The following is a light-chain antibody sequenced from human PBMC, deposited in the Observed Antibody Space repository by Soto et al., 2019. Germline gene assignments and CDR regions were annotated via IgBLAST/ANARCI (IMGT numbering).Light chain of an antibody. CDR2: TNN. CDR1: NSNIGTNT. V-gene: IGLV1-44*01. Sequence: QSVLTQPPSASATPGQRVTISCSGSNSNIGTNTVNWYQQLPGTAPRLLIYTNNQRPSGVPQRFSGSKTGTSASLAIGGLQSEDGADYYCAAWDDRLGDYVFGNGTKVT. CDR3: AAWDDRLGDYV. J-gene: IGLJ1*01.